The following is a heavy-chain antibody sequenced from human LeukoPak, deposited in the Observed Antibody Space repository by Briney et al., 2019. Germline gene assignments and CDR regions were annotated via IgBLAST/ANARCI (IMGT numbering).Heavy chain of an antibody. CDR3: ARDIDNYGGLDY. V-gene: IGHV3-74*01. Sequence: GGSLRLSCAASGFTFSNYGIHWVRQAPGKGLVWVSRINSDGSSTRYADSVKGRFTISRDNAKNTLYLQMNSLRAEDTAVYYCARDIDNYGGLDYWGQGTRVTVSS. CDR1: GFTFSNYG. D-gene: IGHD5-18*01. J-gene: IGHJ4*02. CDR2: INSDGSST.